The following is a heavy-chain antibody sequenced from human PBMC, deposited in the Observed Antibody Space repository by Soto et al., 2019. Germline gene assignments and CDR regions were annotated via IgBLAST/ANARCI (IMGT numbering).Heavy chain of an antibody. V-gene: IGHV3-23*01. CDR3: ATFTFGRPFDT. CDR1: GFTFNTYA. J-gene: IGHJ3*02. D-gene: IGHD3-16*01. CDR2: ISGSGFST. Sequence: GGSLRLSCAAPGFTFNTYAMSWVRQAPGQGLEWVSAISGSGFSTYYADSVKGRFSISSDSSKNTLFLQMNSLRADDTAVYFCATFTFGRPFDTWGQGTMVTVSS.